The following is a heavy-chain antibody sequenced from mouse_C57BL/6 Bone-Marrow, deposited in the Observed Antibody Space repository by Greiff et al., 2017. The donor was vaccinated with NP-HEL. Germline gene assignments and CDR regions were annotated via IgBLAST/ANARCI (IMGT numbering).Heavy chain of an antibody. D-gene: IGHD2-3*01. J-gene: IGHJ3*01. V-gene: IGHV1-82*01. CDR2: IYPGDGDT. Sequence: VKLQESGPELVKPGASVKISCKASGYAFSSSWMNWVKQRPGKGLEWIGRIYPGDGDTNYNGKFKGKATLTADKSSSTAYMQLSSLTSEDSAVYFCARPDGYYGFAYWGQGTLVTVSA. CDR3: ARPDGYYGFAY. CDR1: GYAFSSSW.